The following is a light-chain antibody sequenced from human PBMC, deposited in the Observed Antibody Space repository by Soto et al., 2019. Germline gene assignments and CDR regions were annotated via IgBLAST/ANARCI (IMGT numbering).Light chain of an antibody. J-gene: IGKJ1*01. CDR2: GAS. CDR3: QQYGSSPAT. Sequence: EVVRTQSTATLSVSPGERATLSCRASQSVSSSYLARYQQKPGQAPRLLIYGASSRATGIPDRFSGSGSGTDFTLTIIRLEAEDFAVYYCQQYGSSPATFGQGTKVDIK. CDR1: QSVSSSY. V-gene: IGKV3-20*01.